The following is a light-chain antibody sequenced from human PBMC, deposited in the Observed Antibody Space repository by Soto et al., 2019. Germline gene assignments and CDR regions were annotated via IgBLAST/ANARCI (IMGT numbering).Light chain of an antibody. V-gene: IGKV3-20*01. CDR1: QSLITRY. J-gene: IGKJ5*01. Sequence: EIVLKQSPGTLSLFPGERATLSCRASQSLITRYLAWYQQKPGQAPRLLIYGASSRATGIPDRFSGSGSGTDFTLTISRLEPEDFAVYSCQQYGTSPTFGQGTRLEIK. CDR2: GAS. CDR3: QQYGTSPT.